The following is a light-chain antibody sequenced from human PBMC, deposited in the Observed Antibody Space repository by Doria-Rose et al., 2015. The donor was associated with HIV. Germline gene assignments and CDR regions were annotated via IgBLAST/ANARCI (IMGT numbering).Light chain of an antibody. CDR2: DDD. J-gene: IGLJ1*01. CDR3: QVSDSGREWGV. CDR1: NIGSRH. Sequence: LTQPPSVSVAPGQTARITCGGNNIGSRHVHWYQQRPGQAPVLVVCDDDAWHSGISGRFSGSNSGNTATLTISWVEAGDEADYYCQVSDSGREWGVFGSGTKVTVL. V-gene: IGLV3-21*02.